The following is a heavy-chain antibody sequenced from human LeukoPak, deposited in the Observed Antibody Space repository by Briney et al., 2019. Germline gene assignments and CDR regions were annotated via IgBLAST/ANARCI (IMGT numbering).Heavy chain of an antibody. D-gene: IGHD3-10*01. Sequence: SETLSLTCTVSGGSISSYYWSWIRQPPGKGLEWIGYISYSGSTNFNPSLKSRVTISVDTSKNQFSLKLSSVTAADTAVYYCARGYGSGSYNTAFDPWGQGTLVTVSS. CDR1: GGSISSYY. CDR2: ISYSGST. CDR3: ARGYGSGSYNTAFDP. J-gene: IGHJ5*02. V-gene: IGHV4-59*01.